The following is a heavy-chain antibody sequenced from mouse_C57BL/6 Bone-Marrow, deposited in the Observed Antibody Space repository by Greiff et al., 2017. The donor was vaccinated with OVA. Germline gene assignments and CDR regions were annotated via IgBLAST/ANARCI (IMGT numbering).Heavy chain of an antibody. Sequence: VQLQQPGAELVKPGASVKMSCKASGYTFTSYWITWVKQRPGQGLEWIGDIYPGSGSTNYNEKFKSKATLTVDTSSSTAYMQLSSLTSEDSAVYYCARGGYGKGRYAMDYWGQGTSVTVSS. CDR2: IYPGSGST. CDR3: ARGGYGKGRYAMDY. CDR1: GYTFTSYW. V-gene: IGHV1-55*01. D-gene: IGHD2-1*01. J-gene: IGHJ4*01.